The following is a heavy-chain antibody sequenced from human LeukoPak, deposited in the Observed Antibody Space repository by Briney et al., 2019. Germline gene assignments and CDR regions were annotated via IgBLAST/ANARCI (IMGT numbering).Heavy chain of an antibody. D-gene: IGHD2-15*01. J-gene: IGHJ5*02. Sequence: SVKVSCKASGYTFTSYGISWVRQAPGQGLEWMGGIIPIFGTANYAQKFQGRVTITADESTSTAYMELSSLRSEDTAVYYCAREKVPGIDNWFDPWGQGTLVTVSS. CDR3: AREKVPGIDNWFDP. CDR1: GYTFTSYG. V-gene: IGHV1-69*13. CDR2: IIPIFGTA.